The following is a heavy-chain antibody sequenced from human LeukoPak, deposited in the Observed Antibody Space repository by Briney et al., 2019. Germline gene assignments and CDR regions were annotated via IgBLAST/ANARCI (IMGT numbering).Heavy chain of an antibody. J-gene: IGHJ5*02. CDR3: ARDLGVLRSGEQHPDNWLDP. CDR1: ELGLTNYA. Sequence: PGGSLRLSVAPSELGLTNYARTWVARAPGKGLDGWEFFWYDERRQEYGDSVKGRFTISRDNSKDTLYLQMNALRADDTAIYYCARDLGVLRSGEQHPDNWLDPWGQGTLVTVSS. D-gene: IGHD1-1*01. CDR2: FWYDERRQ. V-gene: IGHV3-33*01.